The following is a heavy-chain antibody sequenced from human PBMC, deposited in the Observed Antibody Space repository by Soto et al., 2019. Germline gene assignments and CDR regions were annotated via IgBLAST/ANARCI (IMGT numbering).Heavy chain of an antibody. D-gene: IGHD6-13*01. V-gene: IGHV4-39*01. CDR3: ARRGYSSSWYDY. J-gene: IGHJ4*02. Sequence: SETMSLTCTVSDGSIRSISYYWGWIRQPPGKGLEWIGSIYYSGSTYYNPSLKSRVTISVDTSKNQFSLKLSSVTAADTAVYYCARRGYSSSWYDYWGQGTLVTVSS. CDR2: IYYSGST. CDR1: DGSIRSISYY.